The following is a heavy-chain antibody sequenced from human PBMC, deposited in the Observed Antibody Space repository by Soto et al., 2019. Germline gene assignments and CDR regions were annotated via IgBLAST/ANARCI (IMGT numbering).Heavy chain of an antibody. CDR3: ARDSHFHYDY. CDR2: INNDGTTT. Sequence: EVQLVESGGGLAQPGGSLRLSCVASGFTFSGYWMHWVRQAPGKGLVWGSNINNDGTTTNYADSVKGRFTTSRDNAKNTLYLQVHSLRAEDTAVYYCARDSHFHYDYWGHGTLVTVSS. J-gene: IGHJ4*01. CDR1: GFTFSGYW. V-gene: IGHV3-74*01. D-gene: IGHD3-3*02.